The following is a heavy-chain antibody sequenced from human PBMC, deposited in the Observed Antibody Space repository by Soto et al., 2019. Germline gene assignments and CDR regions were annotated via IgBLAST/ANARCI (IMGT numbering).Heavy chain of an antibody. V-gene: IGHV3-48*02. CDR3: ERPHLDRPTYYGLDV. D-gene: IGHD3-16*01. CDR1: GFTLSAYS. Sequence: EVQLVESGGGLVQPGGSLRLSCAASGFTLSAYSMNWVRQAPGKGLEWISFINSGSDTIYYGDSVKGRFTISRDNAKNALYLQMNSLRDDDTAVYYGERPHLDRPTYYGLDVWGQGTTVTVSS. CDR2: INSGSDTI. J-gene: IGHJ6*02.